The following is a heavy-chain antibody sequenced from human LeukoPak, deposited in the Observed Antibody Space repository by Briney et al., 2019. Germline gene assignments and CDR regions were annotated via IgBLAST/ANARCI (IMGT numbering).Heavy chain of an antibody. CDR1: GFPFSTHS. Sequence: GGSLRLSCAASGFPFSTHSLNWVRQAPGKGLEWVSSISAGGDFVYYGDSVKGRFTMSRDNAKNSLHLQMDSLTAEDTAVYYCVRGGLAAAAHFDYWGQGTLVTVSS. CDR2: ISAGGDFV. J-gene: IGHJ4*02. D-gene: IGHD6-13*01. CDR3: VRGGLAAAAHFDY. V-gene: IGHV3-21*01.